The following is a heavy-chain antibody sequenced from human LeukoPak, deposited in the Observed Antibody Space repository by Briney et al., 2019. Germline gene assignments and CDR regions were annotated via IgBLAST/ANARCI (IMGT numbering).Heavy chain of an antibody. J-gene: IGHJ4*02. CDR3: AKARNVVQSFFDY. CDR2: ISGSGGST. V-gene: IGHV3-23*01. Sequence: PGGSLRLSCAASGFTFSSYAMSWVRQAPGKELERVSAISGSGGSTYYADSVKGRFTISRDNSKNTLYLQMNSLRAEDTAVYYCAKARNVVQSFFDYWGQGTLVTVSS. D-gene: IGHD2-15*01. CDR1: GFTFSSYA.